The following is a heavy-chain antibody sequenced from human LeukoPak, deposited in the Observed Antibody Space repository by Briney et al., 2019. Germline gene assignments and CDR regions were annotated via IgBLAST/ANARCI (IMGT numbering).Heavy chain of an antibody. V-gene: IGHV4-34*01. CDR3: ARAGYYDFWSGYWFDP. Sequence: SETLSLTCAVYGGSFSGYYWSWIRQPPGKGLEWIGEINHSGSTNYNPSLKSRVTISVDTSKNQFSLKLSSVTAADTAVYYCARAGYYDFWSGYWFDPWGQGTLVTVSS. CDR2: INHSGST. J-gene: IGHJ5*02. CDR1: GGSFSGYY. D-gene: IGHD3-3*01.